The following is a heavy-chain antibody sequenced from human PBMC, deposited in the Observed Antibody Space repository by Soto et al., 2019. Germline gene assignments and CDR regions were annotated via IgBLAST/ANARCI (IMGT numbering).Heavy chain of an antibody. CDR3: ARDPERSNWFDP. J-gene: IGHJ5*02. CDR1: GGTFSSYA. V-gene: IGHV1-69*13. Sequence: ASVKVSCKASGGTFSSYAISWVRQAPGQGLEWMGGIIPIFGTANYAQKFQGRVTITADESTSTAYMELSGLRSEDTAVYYCARDPERSNWFDPWGQGTLVTVSS. CDR2: IIPIFGTA. D-gene: IGHD1-1*01.